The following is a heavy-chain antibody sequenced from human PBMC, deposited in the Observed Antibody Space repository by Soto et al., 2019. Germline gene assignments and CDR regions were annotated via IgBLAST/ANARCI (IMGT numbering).Heavy chain of an antibody. Sequence: EVQLLESGGGLVQPGGSLRLSCAASGFTFRNYALSWVRQAPGKGLEWVSGISDNDGSTYYADSVKGRFTISRDNSKNTLYLQMNSLETEGTAVYYCARRDYFCSNGYYYYYYFDNWGQGTLVTVSS. D-gene: IGHD3-22*01. CDR2: ISDNDGST. V-gene: IGHV3-23*01. J-gene: IGHJ4*02. CDR3: ARRDYFCSNGYYYYYYFDN. CDR1: GFTFRNYA.